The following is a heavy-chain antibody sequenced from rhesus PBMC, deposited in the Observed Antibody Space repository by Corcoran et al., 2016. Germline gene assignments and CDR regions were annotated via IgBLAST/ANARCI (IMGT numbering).Heavy chain of an antibody. J-gene: IGHJ4*01. V-gene: IGHV4-169*01. Sequence: QLQLQESGPGLAKPSETLSLTCAVSGGSVSSTYWSWIRQAPGKGLEWIGDFYGSGSKTNDNPSLKSRVTLSVDTSKNQVSLRLSSVTAADTAVYYCARGGITGTGLGFDYWGQGVLVTISS. D-gene: IGHD1-7*02. CDR3: ARGGITGTGLGFDY. CDR2: FYGSGSKT. CDR1: GGSVSSTY.